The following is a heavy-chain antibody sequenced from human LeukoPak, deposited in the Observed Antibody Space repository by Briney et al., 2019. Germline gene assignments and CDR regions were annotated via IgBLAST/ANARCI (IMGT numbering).Heavy chain of an antibody. Sequence: SETLSLTCAVYGGSFSGYYWSWIRQPPGKGLEWIGEINHSGSTNYNPSLKCRVTISVDTSKNQFSLKLSSVTAADTAVYYCARAVAVRGVMITGHNWFDPWGQGTLVTVSS. J-gene: IGHJ5*02. CDR2: INHSGST. D-gene: IGHD3-10*01. CDR1: GGSFSGYY. V-gene: IGHV4-34*01. CDR3: ARAVAVRGVMITGHNWFDP.